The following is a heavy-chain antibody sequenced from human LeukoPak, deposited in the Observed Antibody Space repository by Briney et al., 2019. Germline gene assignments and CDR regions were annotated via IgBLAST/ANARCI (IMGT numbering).Heavy chain of an antibody. CDR3: ATVALRGYDSSGYYSSWFDH. D-gene: IGHD3-22*01. Sequence: PSETLSLTCTVSGGSISTRNYYWSWIRQPPGKGLEWIGEINHSGSTNYNPSLKSRVTISVDTSKNQFSLKLSSVTAADTAVYYCATVALRGYDSSGYYSSWFDHWGQGTLVTVSS. CDR1: GGSISTRNYY. V-gene: IGHV4-39*07. J-gene: IGHJ5*02. CDR2: INHSGST.